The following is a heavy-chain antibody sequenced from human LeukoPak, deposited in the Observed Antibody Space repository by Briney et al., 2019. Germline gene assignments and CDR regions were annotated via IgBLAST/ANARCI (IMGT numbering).Heavy chain of an antibody. CDR3: ARERGPDRIFDY. CDR2: IIPIFGTA. Sequence: GASVKVSCKASGGTFSSYAISWVRQAPGQGLEWMGGIIPIFGTANYAQKFQGRVTITADKSASTAYMELSSLRSEDTAVYYCARERGPDRIFDYWGQGTLVTVSS. V-gene: IGHV1-69*06. CDR1: GGTFSSYA. J-gene: IGHJ4*02.